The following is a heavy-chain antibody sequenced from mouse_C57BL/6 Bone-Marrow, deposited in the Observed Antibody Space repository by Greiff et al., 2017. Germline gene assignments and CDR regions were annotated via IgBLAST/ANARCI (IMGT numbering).Heavy chain of an antibody. CDR2: IRSKSNNYAT. CDR1: GFSFNTYA. D-gene: IGHD1-1*01. CDR3: VRGLRSLDY. Sequence: EVKLVESGGGLVQPKGSLKLSCAASGFSFNTYAMNWVRQAPGKGLEWVARIRSKSNNYATYYADSVKDRFTISRDDSESMLYLQMNNLKTEDTARYYCVRGLRSLDYWGQGTTLTVAS. V-gene: IGHV10-1*01. J-gene: IGHJ2*01.